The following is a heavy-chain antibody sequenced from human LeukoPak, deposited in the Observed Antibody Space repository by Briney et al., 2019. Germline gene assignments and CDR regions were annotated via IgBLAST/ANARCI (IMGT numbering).Heavy chain of an antibody. CDR1: GFTFNTYW. CDR3: ARDTKGGYFDL. Sequence: GGSLRLSCAASGFTFNTYWMSWVRQAPGKGLEWLANIREDGTRDYYVESVKGRFTISKDNTKTSLYLQLGSLRAEDTAVYYCARDTKGGYFDLWGQGTLVTVSS. CDR2: IREDGTRD. J-gene: IGHJ4*02. V-gene: IGHV3-7*01.